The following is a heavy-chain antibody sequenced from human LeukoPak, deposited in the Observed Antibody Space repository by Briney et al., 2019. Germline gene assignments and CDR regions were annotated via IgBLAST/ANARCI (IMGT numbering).Heavy chain of an antibody. CDR1: GYTFTGYY. CDR3: ARDNVVSSSWYPMGFDP. V-gene: IGHV1-2*02. D-gene: IGHD6-13*01. Sequence: GASVKVSCKASGYTFTGYYMHWVRQAPGQGLEWMGWINPNSGGTNYAQKFQGRVTMTRDTSISTAYMELSRLRSDDTAVYYCARDNVVSSSWYPMGFDPWGQGTLVTGSS. CDR2: INPNSGGT. J-gene: IGHJ5*02.